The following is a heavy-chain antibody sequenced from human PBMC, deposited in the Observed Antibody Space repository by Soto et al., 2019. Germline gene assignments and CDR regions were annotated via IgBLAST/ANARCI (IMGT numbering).Heavy chain of an antibody. CDR2: IKQDGSEK. D-gene: IGHD4-4*01. CDR3: ARGGVHNYDGNFDL. CDR1: GFTFSPYW. J-gene: IGHJ4*02. V-gene: IGHV3-7*03. Sequence: EVQLVECGGGVVQPGGSLKVSCVASGFTFSPYWMSWVRQAPGKGLEWVASIKQDGSEKYYVESVKGRFSISRDNAENSLYLRMNSLRVEDTAIYYCARGGVHNYDGNFDLWGQGSLVTVSS.